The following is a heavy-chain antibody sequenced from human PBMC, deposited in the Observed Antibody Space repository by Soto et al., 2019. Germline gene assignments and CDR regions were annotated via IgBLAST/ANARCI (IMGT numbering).Heavy chain of an antibody. CDR3: ARKGTGAPVDY. CDR1: GYTFRSYG. D-gene: IGHD1-1*01. J-gene: IGHJ4*02. CDR2: ISANNGNT. Sequence: QVQLVQSGAEVKKPGASVKVSCKASGYTFRSYGISWVRQAPGQGLEWMGWISANNGNTHYAQRLQGRVTLTTATSTSTAYMEVRSLRSADTAVYYCARKGTGAPVDYWGQGTLVTVSS. V-gene: IGHV1-18*01.